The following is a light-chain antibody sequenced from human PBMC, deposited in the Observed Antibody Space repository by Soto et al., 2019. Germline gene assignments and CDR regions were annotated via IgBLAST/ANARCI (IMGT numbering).Light chain of an antibody. V-gene: IGKV3-20*01. CDR2: GAS. Sequence: IVLTQSPGTLSLSPGDRATLSCRASQSVSSNYLAWYQQKPGQAPRLLIYGASRGAAGIPDRFSGSGSGTDFTLTISRLEREDFAVYFCQQYGRSPMFSFGQGTKLEVK. CDR3: QQYGRSPMFS. CDR1: QSVSSNY. J-gene: IGKJ2*01.